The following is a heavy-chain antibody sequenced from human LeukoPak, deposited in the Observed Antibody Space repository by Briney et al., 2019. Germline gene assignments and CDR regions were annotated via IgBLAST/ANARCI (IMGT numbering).Heavy chain of an antibody. CDR2: LSFDGSNK. D-gene: IGHD3-10*01. Sequence: GGSLDLSCAASGFTFSSYGMPWARQAPGKGLEWVAVLSFDGSNKYYAASVKGRFTISRDNSKNTLYLQMNSLRAEDTAVYDCAKDLQATMVRGVSDAFDIWGQGTMVTVSS. V-gene: IGHV3-30*18. CDR1: GFTFSSYG. CDR3: AKDLQATMVRGVSDAFDI. J-gene: IGHJ3*02.